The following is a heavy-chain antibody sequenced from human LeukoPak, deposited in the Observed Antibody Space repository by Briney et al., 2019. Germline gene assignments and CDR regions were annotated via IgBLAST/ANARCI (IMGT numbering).Heavy chain of an antibody. CDR2: ISYDGSNK. D-gene: IGHD3-9*01. V-gene: IGHV3-30*04. CDR3: ARDSPHYDILTGLLDY. Sequence: GGSLRLSRAASGFTFSSYAMHWVRQAPGKGLEWVAVISYDGSNKKYADSVKGRFTISRDNAKNSLYLQMNSLRAEDTAVYYCARDSPHYDILTGLLDYWGQGTLVTVSS. CDR1: GFTFSSYA. J-gene: IGHJ4*02.